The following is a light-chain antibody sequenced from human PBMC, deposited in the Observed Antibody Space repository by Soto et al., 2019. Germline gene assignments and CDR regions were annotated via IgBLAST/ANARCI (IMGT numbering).Light chain of an antibody. V-gene: IGLV2-8*01. CDR1: KNDIGVYDF. CDR2: EVV. Sequence: QSALTQPPSASGSPGQSVTISCTGTKNDIGVYDFVSWYQHHPGKAPRLIIYEVVQRPSGVPDRFSGSKSGNTASLTVSGLHDADEADYFCKSYAGSNTYVFGSGTKVTVL. J-gene: IGLJ1*01. CDR3: KSYAGSNTYV.